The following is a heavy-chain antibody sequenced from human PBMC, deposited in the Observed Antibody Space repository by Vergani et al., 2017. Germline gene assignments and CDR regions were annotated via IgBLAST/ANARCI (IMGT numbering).Heavy chain of an antibody. Sequence: QVQLQESGPGVVKPSQTLSLTCAVSGGSISSGDHCWTWIRQRPGKGLEWIGYIFYSGTTYDNPSLRSRLTISVDTSQNQFSLKLRSVTAADTAVFYCARATCSGGSCYRGFEYWGQGSLITVSS. V-gene: IGHV4-31*11. CDR3: ARATCSGGSCYRGFEY. CDR2: IFYSGTT. D-gene: IGHD2-15*01. J-gene: IGHJ4*02. CDR1: GGSISSGDHC.